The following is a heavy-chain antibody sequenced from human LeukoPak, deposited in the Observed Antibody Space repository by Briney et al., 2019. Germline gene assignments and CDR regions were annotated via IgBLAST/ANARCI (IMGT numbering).Heavy chain of an antibody. D-gene: IGHD3-10*01. CDR2: IWYDGSNK. CDR1: GFTFSSYG. Sequence: GGSLRLPCAASGFTFSSYGMHWVRQAPGKGLEWVAVIWYDGSNKYYADSVKGRFTISRDNSKNTLYLQMNSLRAEDTAVYYCARDGSGSLIDYWGQGTLVTVSS. J-gene: IGHJ4*02. CDR3: ARDGSGSLIDY. V-gene: IGHV3-33*01.